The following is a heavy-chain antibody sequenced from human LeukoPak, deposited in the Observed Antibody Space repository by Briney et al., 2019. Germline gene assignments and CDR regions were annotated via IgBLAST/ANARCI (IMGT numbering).Heavy chain of an antibody. CDR3: ARDRGPAGDPFDY. Sequence: SVKVSCKASGGTFSSYAISWVRQAPGQGLEWMGRIIPIFGTANYAQKFQGRVTITTDESTSTAYMELSSLRSEDTAVYYCARDRGPAGDPFDYRGQGTLVTVSS. CDR2: IIPIFGTA. CDR1: GGTFSSYA. V-gene: IGHV1-69*05. D-gene: IGHD4-17*01. J-gene: IGHJ4*02.